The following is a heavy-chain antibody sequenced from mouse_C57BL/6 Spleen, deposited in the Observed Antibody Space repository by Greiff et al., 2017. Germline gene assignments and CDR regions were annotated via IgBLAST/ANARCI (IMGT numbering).Heavy chain of an antibody. J-gene: IGHJ3*01. CDR1: GYTFTSYW. Sequence: QVQLQQSGAELVKPGASVKLSCKASGYTFTSYWMHWVKQRPGQGLEWIGMIHPNSGSTNYNEKFKSKATLTVDKSSSTAYMQLSSLTSEDSAVYYCARSGYDLAWFAYWGQGTLVTVSA. D-gene: IGHD2-4*01. CDR2: IHPNSGST. CDR3: ARSGYDLAWFAY. V-gene: IGHV1-64*01.